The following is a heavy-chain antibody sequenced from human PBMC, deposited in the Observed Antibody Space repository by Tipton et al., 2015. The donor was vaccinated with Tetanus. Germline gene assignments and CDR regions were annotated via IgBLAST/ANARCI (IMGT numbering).Heavy chain of an antibody. J-gene: IGHJ5*01. V-gene: IGHV4-30-2*06. CDR1: GGSINNGAYT. D-gene: IGHD3-10*01. Sequence: LSCTVSGGSINNGAYTWSWIRQSPGKGLEWIGYIFHTGGTYYNPSLKSRVTISVDGPKNQFSLNLKSVTAADTAVYYCARSHGSGGLLWFDSWGQGTLVTVSS. CDR2: IFHTGGT. CDR3: ARSHGSGGLLWFDS.